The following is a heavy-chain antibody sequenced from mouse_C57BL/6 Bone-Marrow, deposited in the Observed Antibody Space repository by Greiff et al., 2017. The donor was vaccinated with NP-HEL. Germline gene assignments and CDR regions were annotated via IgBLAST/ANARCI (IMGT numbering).Heavy chain of an antibody. D-gene: IGHD3-2*02. CDR1: GYTFTSSW. CDR3: ARRTAQATPAWFAY. J-gene: IGHJ3*01. CDR2: IHPNSGSP. Sequence: QVQLQQPGAELVKPGASVKLSCKAPGYTFTSSWMHWVKQRPGQGLEWIGMIHPNSGSPNYNEKFKSKATLTVDKSSSTAYMQLSSLTSEDYAVYYCARRTAQATPAWFAYWGQGTLVTVSA. V-gene: IGHV1-64*01.